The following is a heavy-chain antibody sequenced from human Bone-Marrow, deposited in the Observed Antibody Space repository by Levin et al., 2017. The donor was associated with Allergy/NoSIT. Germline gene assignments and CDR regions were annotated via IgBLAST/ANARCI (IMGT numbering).Heavy chain of an antibody. V-gene: IGHV4-61*01. J-gene: IGHJ4*02. CDR2: TSYIGGA. D-gene: IGHD2-15*01. Sequence: PSETLSLTCTVSGGSVNRGSYFWSWIRQPPGNGLEWIGHTSYIGGANYNPSLKSRVTISIDTSKNQFFLKLTSVTAADTAVYFCARVGGDVVAATFFDQWGQGTPVTVSS. CDR3: ARVGGDVVAATFFDQ. CDR1: GGSVNRGSYF.